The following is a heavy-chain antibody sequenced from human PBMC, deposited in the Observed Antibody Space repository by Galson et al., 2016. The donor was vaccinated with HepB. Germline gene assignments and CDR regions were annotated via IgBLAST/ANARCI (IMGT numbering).Heavy chain of an antibody. J-gene: IGHJ4*02. D-gene: IGHD1-26*01. CDR3: TRDAGSWSWLGD. CDR2: ISSSGNII. V-gene: IGHV3-48*03. CDR1: GFTLSSYE. Sequence: SLRLSCATSGFTLSSYEMNWVRQAPGKGLEWVSYISSSGNIIYCADSVEGRFTISRDNAKNSLYLQMDSLKTEETAMYFCTRDAGSWSWLGDWGRGALVTVAS.